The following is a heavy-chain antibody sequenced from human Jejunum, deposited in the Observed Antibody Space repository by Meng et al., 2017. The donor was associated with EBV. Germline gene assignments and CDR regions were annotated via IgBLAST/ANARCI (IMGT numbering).Heavy chain of an antibody. Sequence: QVTLGQSGAEVKKPGASVKVSCKVSGDTFTRYYMHWVRQAPGQGLEWMGIINPTGDSTTYAEKFQGRLTKTRDTSTTTAYMELSSLRSEDTAVYYCAGGMTIRQNWFDPWGQGTLVTVSS. CDR1: GDTFTRYY. V-gene: IGHV1-46*01. J-gene: IGHJ5*02. D-gene: IGHD5-24*01. CDR2: INPTGDST. CDR3: AGGMTIRQNWFDP.